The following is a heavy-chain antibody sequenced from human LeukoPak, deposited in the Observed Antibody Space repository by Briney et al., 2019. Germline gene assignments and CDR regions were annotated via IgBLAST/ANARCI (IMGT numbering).Heavy chain of an antibody. CDR2: INPSGGST. J-gene: IGHJ4*02. CDR1: GYTFTSYY. Sequence: ASVKVSCKASGYTFTSYYMHWVRQAPGQGLEWMGIINPSGGSTSYAQKFQGRVTMTRDTSTSTVYMELSSLRSEDTAVYYCAGVERYCSSTSCYYGDYWGQGTLVTVSS. D-gene: IGHD2-2*01. V-gene: IGHV1-46*01. CDR3: AGVERYCSSTSCYYGDY.